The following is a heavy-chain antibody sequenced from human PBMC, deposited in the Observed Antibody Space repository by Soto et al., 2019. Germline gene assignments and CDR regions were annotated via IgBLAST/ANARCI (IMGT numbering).Heavy chain of an antibody. CDR3: ARGVSMAGRPGFFHH. Sequence: GASVKVSCKAPGETFRRDVISWVRQAPGQGLEWLGGITPMSGTTDYAQKFQGRVTISADKSTGTAYFELSSLTFDDTGVYYCARGVSMAGRPGFFHHWGQGSLVTV. CDR2: ITPMSGTT. CDR1: GETFRRDV. J-gene: IGHJ1*01. D-gene: IGHD6-6*01. V-gene: IGHV1-69*06.